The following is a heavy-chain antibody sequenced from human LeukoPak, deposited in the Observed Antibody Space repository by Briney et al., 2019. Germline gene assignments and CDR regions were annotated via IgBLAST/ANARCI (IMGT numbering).Heavy chain of an antibody. Sequence: GGSLRLSCAASGFTFDDYAMHWVRQAPGKGLEWVSGISWNSGSIGYADSVKGRFTLSRDNAKNSLYLQMNSLRAEDTALYYCAKDQKSYYYYAMDVWGQGTTATVSS. V-gene: IGHV3-9*01. CDR3: AKDQKSYYYYAMDV. CDR1: GFTFDDYA. J-gene: IGHJ6*02. CDR2: ISWNSGSI.